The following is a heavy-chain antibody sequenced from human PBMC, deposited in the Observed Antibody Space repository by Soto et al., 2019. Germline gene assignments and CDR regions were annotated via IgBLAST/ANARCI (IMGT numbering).Heavy chain of an antibody. CDR3: SGCSGGACHQNYGMDV. CDR1: GFTFSSCT. D-gene: IGHD2-15*01. Sequence: EVHLVESGGGLVKPGGSLRLSCAVSGFTFSSCTMNWVRQAPGKGLEWVSSISPSTSHIYYADSVTGRFTISRDNGKNSLFLQMNSLGAEDTAVYYCSGCSGGACHQNYGMDVWGQGTAVTVSS. CDR2: ISPSTSHI. V-gene: IGHV3-21*01. J-gene: IGHJ6*01.